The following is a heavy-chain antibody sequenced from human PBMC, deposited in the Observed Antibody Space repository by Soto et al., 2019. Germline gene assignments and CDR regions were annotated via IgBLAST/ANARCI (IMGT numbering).Heavy chain of an antibody. Sequence: PSGTLSLTCTVSGDAIYIGGYYWTWIRQHPGKGLEWIGYIYHTGKPYYNPSLESRVTMSVNTSKTQFSLRLASVAAADTAVYYCARDCSSTASCMDLWGQGTPVTVSS. CDR3: ARDCSSTASCMDL. CDR2: IYHTGKP. J-gene: IGHJ5*02. CDR1: GDAIYIGGYY. V-gene: IGHV4-31*03. D-gene: IGHD2-2*01.